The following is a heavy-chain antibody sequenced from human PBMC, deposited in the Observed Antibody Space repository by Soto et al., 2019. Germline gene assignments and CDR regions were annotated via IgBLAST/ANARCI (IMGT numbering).Heavy chain of an antibody. CDR2: ISNDGSNK. CDR1: GFTFTNYA. CDR3: ARSLTPRAGHFDY. V-gene: IGHV3-30-3*01. Sequence: QVQLVESGGGVVQPGRSLRLSCTASGFTFTNYAMHWVRQAPGKGLEWVAVISNDGSNKDDADSVKGRFTISRDNSKNTLYLQMNSLRAEDTAVYYCARSLTPRAGHFDYWGQGTLVTVSS. J-gene: IGHJ4*02.